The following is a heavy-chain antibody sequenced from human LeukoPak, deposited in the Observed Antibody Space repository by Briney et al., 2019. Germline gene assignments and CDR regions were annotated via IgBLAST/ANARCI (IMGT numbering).Heavy chain of an antibody. D-gene: IGHD3-3*01. CDR3: VRPNFYPYYDFCSPRRGAFEI. J-gene: IGHJ3*02. Sequence: PSETLSLTGTVSGGTSSSRGYDWSWLRQPPGKVLKWIGSIYYSGSTYYNPALKTRVTISVDTSKNQFSRKLSSVTAADTAVYYCVRPNFYPYYDFCSPRRGAFEIWGQGTMVTVSS. CDR1: GGTSSSRGYD. CDR2: IYYSGST. V-gene: IGHV4-39*01.